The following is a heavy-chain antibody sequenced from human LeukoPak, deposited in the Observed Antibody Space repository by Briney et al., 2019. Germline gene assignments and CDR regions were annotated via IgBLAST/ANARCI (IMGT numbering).Heavy chain of an antibody. Sequence: ASVKVSCKASGYTFTGYYMHWVRQAPGQGLEWMGWINPNSGGTNYAQKFQGRVTMTRDTSISTAYMELSRLRSDDTAVYCCARDAYCSSTSCYFDAFDIWGQGTMVTVSS. J-gene: IGHJ3*02. V-gene: IGHV1-2*02. D-gene: IGHD2-2*01. CDR3: ARDAYCSSTSCYFDAFDI. CDR1: GYTFTGYY. CDR2: INPNSGGT.